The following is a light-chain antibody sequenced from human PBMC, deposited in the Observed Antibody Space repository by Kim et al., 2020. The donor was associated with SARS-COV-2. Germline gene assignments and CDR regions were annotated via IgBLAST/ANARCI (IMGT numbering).Light chain of an antibody. Sequence: APRQTGTMTWEGTDVGRLSVQWDQQRPGQPPVLVIYYDTDRPSGVSDRFSGSNSGNTASLTISRVQAGDEADYFCQVWDTTSDHPVFGGGTQLTVL. CDR3: QVWDTTSDHPV. CDR2: YDT. CDR1: DVGRLS. J-gene: IGLJ3*02. V-gene: IGLV3-21*04.